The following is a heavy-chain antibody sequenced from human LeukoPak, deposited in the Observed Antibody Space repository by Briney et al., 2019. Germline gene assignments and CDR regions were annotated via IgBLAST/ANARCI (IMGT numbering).Heavy chain of an antibody. Sequence: GRSLRLSCAASGFTFSSYAMHWVRQAPGKGLEWVAVISYDGSNKCYADSVKGRFTISRDNSKNTLYLQMNSLRAEDTAVYYCARDSYSSSWYSFDYWGQGTLVTVSS. CDR1: GFTFSSYA. V-gene: IGHV3-30-3*01. D-gene: IGHD6-13*01. J-gene: IGHJ4*02. CDR3: ARDSYSSSWYSFDY. CDR2: ISYDGSNK.